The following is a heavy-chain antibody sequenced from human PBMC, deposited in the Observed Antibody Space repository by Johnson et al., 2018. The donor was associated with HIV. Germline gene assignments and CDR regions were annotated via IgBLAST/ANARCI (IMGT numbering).Heavy chain of an antibody. Sequence: LVESGRGVVRPGGSPRLSCAASGFTFDDYGMTWVRQAPGKGLEWVSGINWNGGSTGYADSVKGLFTISRDDAKNSLYLQMNSLRAEDTALYYCARVWSGSYYSNAFDIWGQGTRVTVSS. CDR3: ARVWSGSYYSNAFDI. D-gene: IGHD2-15*01. V-gene: IGHV3-20*04. J-gene: IGHJ3*02. CDR2: INWNGGST. CDR1: GFTFDDYG.